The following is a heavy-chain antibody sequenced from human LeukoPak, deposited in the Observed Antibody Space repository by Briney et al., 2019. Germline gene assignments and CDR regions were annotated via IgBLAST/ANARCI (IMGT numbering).Heavy chain of an antibody. CDR3: ARDRYSSSYENYYFEY. Sequence: ASVKVSCKASGYTFTRYYMHWGRQAPGQGLEWMGIINPSGGSTSYAQKFEGRVTMTRDTSTSTVSMELSSLRSEDTAVYYCARDRYSSSYENYYFEYWGQGTLVTVSS. CDR1: GYTFTRYY. D-gene: IGHD6-6*01. V-gene: IGHV1-46*01. CDR2: INPSGGST. J-gene: IGHJ4*02.